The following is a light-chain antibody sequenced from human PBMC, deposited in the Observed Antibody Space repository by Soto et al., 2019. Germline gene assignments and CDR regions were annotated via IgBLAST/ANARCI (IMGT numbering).Light chain of an antibody. J-gene: IGLJ2*01. CDR1: SSDVGGYNY. CDR3: CSYAGSYTFVV. V-gene: IGLV2-11*01. Sequence: SVLTQPRSVSGSPGQSVTISCTGTSSDVGGYNYVSWYQQHPGKAPKLMIYDVSKRPSGVPDRFSGSKSGNTASLTICGLQAEDEADYYCCSYAGSYTFVVFGGGTKLTVL. CDR2: DVS.